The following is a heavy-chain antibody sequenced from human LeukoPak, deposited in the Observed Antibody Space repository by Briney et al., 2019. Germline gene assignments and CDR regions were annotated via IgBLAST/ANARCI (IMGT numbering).Heavy chain of an antibody. CDR3: ARERTGFYAEY. Sequence: GGSLRLSCAASGFTFTNAWMNWVRQAPGKGLEWVALISYDGSVQYYADSVKGRFTISRDSPKNTLYLQMNSLRPEDTAVYYCARERTGFYAEYWGQGTLVTVSS. V-gene: IGHV3-30*03. CDR2: ISYDGSVQ. D-gene: IGHD3/OR15-3a*01. CDR1: GFTFTNAW. J-gene: IGHJ4*02.